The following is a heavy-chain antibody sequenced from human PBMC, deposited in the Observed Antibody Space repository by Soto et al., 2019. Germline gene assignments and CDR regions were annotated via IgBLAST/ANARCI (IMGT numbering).Heavy chain of an antibody. D-gene: IGHD2-2*01. CDR2: IYYSGST. V-gene: IGHV4-59*08. J-gene: IGHJ6*02. CDR3: TTSPSPHYGMDV. CDR1: GGSISSYY. Sequence: SETLSLTCTVSGGSISSYYWSWIRQPPGKGLEWIGYIYYSGSTNYNPSLKSRVTISVDTSKNHFSLKLSSVTAADTAVYYCTTSPSPHYGMDVWGQGTTVTVSS.